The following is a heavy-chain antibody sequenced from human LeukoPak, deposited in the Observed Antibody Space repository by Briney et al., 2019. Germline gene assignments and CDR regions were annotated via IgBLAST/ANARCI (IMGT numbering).Heavy chain of an antibody. CDR2: INHSGST. CDR1: GGSFSGYY. J-gene: IGHJ4*02. CDR3: ARAFPYYYDSSSPDY. D-gene: IGHD3-22*01. Sequence: SETLSLTCAVYGGSFSGYYWSWIRQPPGKGLEWIGEINHSGSTNYNPSLKSRVTISVDTSKNQFSLKLSSVTAADTAVYYCARAFPYYYDSSSPDYWGQGTLVTVSS. V-gene: IGHV4-34*01.